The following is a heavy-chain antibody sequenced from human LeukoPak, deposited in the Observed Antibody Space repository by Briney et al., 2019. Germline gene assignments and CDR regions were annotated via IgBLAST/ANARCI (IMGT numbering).Heavy chain of an antibody. Sequence: PGGSLRLSCAASGFNFNIYTMTWVRQAPGKGLEWVSIISDNGGSTYYTDSVKGRFTISRDNSKNTLYLQMNSLRAEDTAIYYCAKSRGIHEGYDSSGWRTFDYWGQGTLVTVSS. CDR1: GFNFNIYT. D-gene: IGHD6-19*01. J-gene: IGHJ4*02. V-gene: IGHV3-23*01. CDR3: AKSRGIHEGYDSSGWRTFDY. CDR2: ISDNGGST.